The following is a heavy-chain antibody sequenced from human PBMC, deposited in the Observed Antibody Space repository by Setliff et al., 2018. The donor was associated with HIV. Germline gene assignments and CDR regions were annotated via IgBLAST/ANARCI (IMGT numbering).Heavy chain of an antibody. CDR1: GYTFTNYW. Sequence: PGESLTISCKASGYTFTNYWIGWVRQMPGKGLEWVGVIHPSDFDTSYGPSFQGQVTISADRSVSTAYLQWRSLKASDTAMYYCTRRRRAPGTAPLEAFWGRGTLVTVSS. V-gene: IGHV5-51*01. D-gene: IGHD2-21*02. CDR3: TRRRRAPGTAPLEAF. CDR2: IHPSDFDT. J-gene: IGHJ4*02.